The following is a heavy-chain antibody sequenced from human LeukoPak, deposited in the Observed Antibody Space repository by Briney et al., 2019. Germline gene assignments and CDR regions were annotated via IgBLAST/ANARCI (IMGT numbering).Heavy chain of an antibody. CDR2: INPNSGGT. CDR1: GYTFTGYY. CDR3: ARVGLFLEWLPSYYYYGMDV. J-gene: IGHJ6*02. V-gene: IGHV1-2*06. D-gene: IGHD3-3*01. Sequence: GASVKVSCKASGYTFTGYYMRWVRQAPGQGLEWMGRINPNSGGTNYAQKFQGRVTMTRDTSISTAYMELSRLRSDDTAVYYCARVGLFLEWLPSYYYYGMDVWGQGTTVTVSS.